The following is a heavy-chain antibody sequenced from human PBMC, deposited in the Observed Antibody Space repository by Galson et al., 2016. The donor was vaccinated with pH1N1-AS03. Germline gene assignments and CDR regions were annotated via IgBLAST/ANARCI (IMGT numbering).Heavy chain of an antibody. V-gene: IGHV3-7*01. CDR1: GFIFSGNS. J-gene: IGHJ4*02. CDR3: LRASDY. CDR2: TKQDGSEQ. Sequence: SLRLSCAASGFIFSGNSMSWVRQAPGKGLECVANTKQDGSEQYYVDSVKGRFTISRDNAKNSLYLQMNSLRADDTAVYYCLRASDYWGQGTLVTVSS.